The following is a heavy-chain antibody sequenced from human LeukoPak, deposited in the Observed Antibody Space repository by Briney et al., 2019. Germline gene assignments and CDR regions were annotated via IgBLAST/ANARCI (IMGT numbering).Heavy chain of an antibody. CDR2: IIPIFGTA. CDR1: GGTFSSYA. V-gene: IGHV1-69*13. Sequence: GASVKVSCKASGGTFSSYAISRVRQAPGQGLEWMGGIIPIFGTANYAQKFQGRVTITADESTSTAYMELSSPRSEDTAVYYCARELQYGYSSSGYYYMDVWGKGTTVTVSS. D-gene: IGHD6-13*01. J-gene: IGHJ6*03. CDR3: ARELQYGYSSSGYYYMDV.